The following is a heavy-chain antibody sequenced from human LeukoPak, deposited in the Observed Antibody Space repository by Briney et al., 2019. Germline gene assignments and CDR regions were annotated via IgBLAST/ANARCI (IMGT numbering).Heavy chain of an antibody. V-gene: IGHV3-23*01. CDR2: ISGSGGST. CDR3: AKSYRPCSSTSCYYFDY. J-gene: IGHJ4*02. CDR1: GFTFSSYA. Sequence: GGSLRLSCAASGFTFSSYAMSWVRQAPGKGLEWVSAISGSGGSTYYADSVKGRFTISRDNSKNTLYLQMNSLRAEDTAVYYCAKSYRPCSSTSCYYFDYWGQGTLVTVSS. D-gene: IGHD2-2*01.